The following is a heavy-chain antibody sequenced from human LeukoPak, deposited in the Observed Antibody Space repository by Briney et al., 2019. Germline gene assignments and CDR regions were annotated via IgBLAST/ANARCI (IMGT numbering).Heavy chain of an antibody. CDR2: ISSSGSTI. CDR3: AREGGGITMIDWFDP. CDR1: GFTFRDYY. Sequence: GGSLRLSXAASGFTFRDYYMSWIRQAPGKGLEWVSYISSSGSTIYYADSVKGRFTISRDNAKNSLYLQMNSLRAEDTAVYYCAREGGGITMIDWFDPWGQGTLVTVSS. J-gene: IGHJ5*02. D-gene: IGHD3-22*01. V-gene: IGHV3-11*04.